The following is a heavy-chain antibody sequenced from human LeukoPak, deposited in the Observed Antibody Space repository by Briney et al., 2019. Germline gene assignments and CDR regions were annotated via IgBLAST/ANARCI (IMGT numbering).Heavy chain of an antibody. CDR3: ARVGSAVTTDY. J-gene: IGHJ4*02. CDR1: GGSFSGYY. Sequence: SETLSLTCAVYGGSFSGYYWSWIRQPPGKGLEWIGETNHSGSTNYNPSLKSRVTISVDTSKNQFSLKLSSVTAADTAVYYCARVGSAVTTDYWGQGTLVTVSP. V-gene: IGHV4-34*01. CDR2: TNHSGST. D-gene: IGHD4-17*01.